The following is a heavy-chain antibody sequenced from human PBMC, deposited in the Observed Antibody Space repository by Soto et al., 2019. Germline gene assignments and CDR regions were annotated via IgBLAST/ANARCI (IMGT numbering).Heavy chain of an antibody. CDR2: VYYSGST. J-gene: IGHJ4*02. CDR3: ARGRSHEWELLVQYFDY. V-gene: IGHV4-59*02. Sequence: SETLSLTCTVSGGSVSNSYWCWIRQPPGKGLEWVAYVYYSGSTNYNPSLGSRVTISVDKSKNQFSLKMTSVTGADTAVYYCARGRSHEWELLVQYFDYWGQGTLVTVSS. D-gene: IGHD1-26*01. CDR1: GGSVSNSY.